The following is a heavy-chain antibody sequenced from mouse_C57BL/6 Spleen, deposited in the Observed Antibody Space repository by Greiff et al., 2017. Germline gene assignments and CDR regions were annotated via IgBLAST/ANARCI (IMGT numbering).Heavy chain of an antibody. Sequence: VQLVESGPGLVAPSQSLSITCTVSGFSLTSYAISWVRQPPGKGLEWLGGIWTGGGTNYNSALKSRLSISKDNSKSQVFLKMNSLQTDDTARYYGASRGELTFSWFAEWGQGTLVTVSA. D-gene: IGHD4-1*01. V-gene: IGHV2-9-1*01. J-gene: IGHJ3*01. CDR1: GFSLTSYA. CDR3: ASRGELTFSWFAE. CDR2: IWTGGGT.